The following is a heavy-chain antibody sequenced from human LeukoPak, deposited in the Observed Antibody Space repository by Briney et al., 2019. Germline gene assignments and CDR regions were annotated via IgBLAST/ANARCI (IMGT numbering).Heavy chain of an antibody. CDR3: ARGLAY. Sequence: TSETLSLTCTVSGGSISSYYWSWIRQPPGKGLEWIGEINHSGSTNYNPSLKSRVTISVDTSKNQFSLKLSSVTAADTAVYYCARGLAYWGQGTLVTVSS. CDR2: INHSGST. D-gene: IGHD5-12*01. CDR1: GGSISSYY. J-gene: IGHJ4*02. V-gene: IGHV4-34*01.